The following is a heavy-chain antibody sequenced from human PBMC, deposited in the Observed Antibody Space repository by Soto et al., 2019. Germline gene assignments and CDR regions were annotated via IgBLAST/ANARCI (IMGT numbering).Heavy chain of an antibody. V-gene: IGHV3-21*01. CDR3: ARVAYYYDSSGYYYPDY. CDR2: ISSSSSYI. Sequence: PGGSLRLSCAASGFTFSSYSMNWVRQAPGKGLEWVSSISSSSSYIYYADSVKGRFTISRDNAKNSLYLQMNSLRAEDTAVYYCARVAYYYDSSGYYYPDYWGQGTLVNV. CDR1: GFTFSSYS. D-gene: IGHD3-22*01. J-gene: IGHJ4*02.